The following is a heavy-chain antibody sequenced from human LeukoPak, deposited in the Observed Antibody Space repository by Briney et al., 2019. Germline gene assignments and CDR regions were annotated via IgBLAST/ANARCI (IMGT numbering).Heavy chain of an antibody. Sequence: SETLSLTCTVSGGSISSGDYYGRWIRQPPGKGLEWIGYIYYSGITYCDPSLKSQVTISVDTAKNQSSHKLSSVPAADTAVYYCARVASESPEYFQHWGQGTPVTVYS. V-gene: IGHV4-30-4*01. J-gene: IGHJ1*01. CDR2: IYYSGIT. CDR3: ARVASESPEYFQH. CDR1: GGSISSGDYY. D-gene: IGHD2-2*01.